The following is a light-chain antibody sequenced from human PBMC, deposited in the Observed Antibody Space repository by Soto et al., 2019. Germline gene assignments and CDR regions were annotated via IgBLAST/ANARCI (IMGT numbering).Light chain of an antibody. J-gene: IGKJ4*01. Sequence: IVLTQSPATLSVSPGERATLSCRASQAVGGNLAWYQQRPGQAPRLLIYDASTRATGIPHRFSGGGSGTEFTLTISSLQSDDFAVYYCQHFNKWPHMPAFGGGTKLAIK. V-gene: IGKV3-15*01. CDR3: QHFNKWPHMPA. CDR2: DAS. CDR1: QAVGGN.